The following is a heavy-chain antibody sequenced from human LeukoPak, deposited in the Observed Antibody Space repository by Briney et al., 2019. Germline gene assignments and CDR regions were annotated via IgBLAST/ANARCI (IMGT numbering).Heavy chain of an antibody. Sequence: SVKVSCKASGGTFSSYAISWVRQAPGQGLEWMGRIIPILGIANYAQKFQGRVTITADKSTSTAYMELSSLRSEDTAVYYCAREDGSNDAFDIWGQGTMVTVSS. V-gene: IGHV1-69*04. CDR1: GGTFSSYA. CDR2: IIPILGIA. D-gene: IGHD5-24*01. CDR3: AREDGSNDAFDI. J-gene: IGHJ3*02.